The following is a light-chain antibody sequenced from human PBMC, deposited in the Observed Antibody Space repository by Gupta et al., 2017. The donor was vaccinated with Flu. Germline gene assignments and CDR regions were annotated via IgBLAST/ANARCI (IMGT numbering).Light chain of an antibody. Sequence: QSALTQPASVSGSPGQSITISCTGTSSDVGGYNYVSWYQHHPGKAPKFMIYEVSNRPSGVSNRFSGSKSGNTASLTISGLQAEDEADYYCSSDTTSNTWVFGGGTKLTVL. J-gene: IGLJ3*02. CDR2: EVS. V-gene: IGLV2-14*01. CDR1: SSDVGGYNY. CDR3: SSDTTSNTWV.